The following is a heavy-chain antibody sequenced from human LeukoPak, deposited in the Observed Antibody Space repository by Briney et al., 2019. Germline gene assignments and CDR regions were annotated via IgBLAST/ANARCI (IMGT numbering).Heavy chain of an antibody. CDR1: GFTFSSYG. J-gene: IGHJ4*02. Sequence: PGGSLRLSCAASGFTFSSYGMHWVRQAPGKGLEWVAVIWYDGSNKYYADSVKGRFTISRDNSKNTLYLQMNSLRAEDTAVYYCARGSGSYYMTVDYWGQGTLVTVSS. V-gene: IGHV3-33*01. D-gene: IGHD3-10*01. CDR3: ARGSGSYYMTVDY. CDR2: IWYDGSNK.